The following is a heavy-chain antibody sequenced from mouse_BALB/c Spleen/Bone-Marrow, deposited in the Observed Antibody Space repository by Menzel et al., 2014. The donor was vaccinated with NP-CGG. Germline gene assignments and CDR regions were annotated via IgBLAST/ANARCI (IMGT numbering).Heavy chain of an antibody. CDR1: GFTFSSFG. CDR2: ISSGSSTV. D-gene: IGHD1-1*01. CDR3: ARSGSSSGYFDY. Sequence: VHVKQSGGGLVQPGGSRKLSCAASGFTFSSFGMHWVRQAPEKGLEWVAYISSGSSTVYYADKVMGRFTISRDNPKNTLFLQMTSLRSEDTAMYYCARSGSSSGYFDYWGQGTPLTVSS. J-gene: IGHJ2*01. V-gene: IGHV5-17*02.